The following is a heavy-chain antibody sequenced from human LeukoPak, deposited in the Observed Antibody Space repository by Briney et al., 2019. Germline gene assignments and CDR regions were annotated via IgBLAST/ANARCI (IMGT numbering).Heavy chain of an antibody. V-gene: IGHV1-69*13. D-gene: IGHD4-17*01. Sequence: SVKDSCKAPGGTSRSYAINSVRQAPGKRLEWMGRSIPMINTPKYGQRFQGRVTITADDSSSTGYMEVSSLRSEDTAVYFCAIFQGTYGDNDNDFWGQGTLVTVSS. CDR3: AIFQGTYGDNDNDF. CDR1: GGTSRSYA. J-gene: IGHJ4*02. CDR2: SIPMINTP.